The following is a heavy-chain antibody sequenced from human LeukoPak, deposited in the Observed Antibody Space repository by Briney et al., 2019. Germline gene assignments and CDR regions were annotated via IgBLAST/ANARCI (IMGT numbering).Heavy chain of an antibody. CDR2: IWYDGSKK. Sequence: GGSLRLSCAGSGFTFSAFGIHWVRQAPGKGLEWVAVIWYDGSKKYYVDSVRGRFAISRDNSKNTVSLQMNSLRAEDTAIYYCARGTNGDCDQGRWYFYYGMDVWGKGATVTVSS. D-gene: IGHD2-21*02. CDR3: ARGTNGDCDQGRWYFYYGMDV. V-gene: IGHV3-33*01. J-gene: IGHJ6*04. CDR1: GFTFSAFG.